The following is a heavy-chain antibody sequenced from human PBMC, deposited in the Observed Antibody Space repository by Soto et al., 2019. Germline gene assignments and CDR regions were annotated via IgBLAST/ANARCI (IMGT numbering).Heavy chain of an antibody. Sequence: GASVKVSCKASGGTFSSYAISWVRQAPGQGLEWMGGIIPIFGTANYAQKFQGRVTITADESTSTAYMELSSLRSEDTAVHYCARDMDIVVAPASQEHIRAPWFDPWGQGTLVTVSS. D-gene: IGHD2-2*03. CDR2: IIPIFGTA. CDR1: GGTFSSYA. J-gene: IGHJ5*02. V-gene: IGHV1-69*13. CDR3: ARDMDIVVAPASQEHIRAPWFDP.